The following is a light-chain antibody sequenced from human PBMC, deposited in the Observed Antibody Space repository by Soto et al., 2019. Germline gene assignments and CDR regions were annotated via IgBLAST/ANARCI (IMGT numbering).Light chain of an antibody. V-gene: IGKV4-1*01. CDR2: WAS. J-gene: IGKJ2*01. CDR1: QIILYNSNNKNY. Sequence: DIVMTQSPDSLAVSLGERATINCKSSQIILYNSNNKNYLAWYQQKPGQPPKLLIYWASIRQSGVPDRFSGSESGTDFTLTISSLQAEDVAVYYCQQYYTTPYTLGQGTKLEIK. CDR3: QQYYTTPYT.